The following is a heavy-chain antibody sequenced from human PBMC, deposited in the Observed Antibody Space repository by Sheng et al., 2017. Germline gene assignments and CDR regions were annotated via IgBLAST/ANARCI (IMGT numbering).Heavy chain of an antibody. Sequence: EVQLVESGGGLVQPGGSLRVSCAASGLTVSSNYMSWVRQAPGKALEWVSVIYSGGGTYYADSVKGRFTISRDNSKNTLYLQMNSLRSEDTAVYYCARDWDGGNSVSRYGMDVWGQGTTVTVSS. CDR1: GLTVSSNY. V-gene: IGHV3-53*01. CDR3: ARDWDGGNSVSRYGMDV. D-gene: IGHD2-21*02. J-gene: IGHJ6*02. CDR2: IYSGGGT.